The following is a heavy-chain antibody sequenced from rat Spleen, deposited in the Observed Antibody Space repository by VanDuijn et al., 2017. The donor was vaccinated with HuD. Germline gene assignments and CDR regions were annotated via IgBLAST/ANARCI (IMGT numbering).Heavy chain of an antibody. J-gene: IGHJ2*01. V-gene: IGHV5S13*01. CDR1: GFTFTNYV. Sequence: EVQLVESGGDLMQPGRSLKLSCAASGFTFTNYVMSWVRQAPTKGLEWVAYISTGGITTYYRDSVKGRFTISRDNAKNTQYLQMDSLRSEDTATYYCARMWDYWGQGVMVTVSS. CDR2: ISTGGITT. CDR3: ARMWDY.